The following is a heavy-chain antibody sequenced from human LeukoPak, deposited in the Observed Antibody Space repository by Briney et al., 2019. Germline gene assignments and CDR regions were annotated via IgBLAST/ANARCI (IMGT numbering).Heavy chain of an antibody. J-gene: IGHJ4*02. CDR3: ARSYHLGVRDGFDY. V-gene: IGHV1-18*01. Sequence: ASVKVSCKASGYTFTSYGISWVRQAPGQGLEWMGWISAYNGNINYAQKLQGRVTMTTDTSTSTAYMELRSLRSDDTAVYYCARSYHLGVRDGFDYWGQGTLVTVSS. CDR1: GYTFTSYG. D-gene: IGHD3-10*01. CDR2: ISAYNGNI.